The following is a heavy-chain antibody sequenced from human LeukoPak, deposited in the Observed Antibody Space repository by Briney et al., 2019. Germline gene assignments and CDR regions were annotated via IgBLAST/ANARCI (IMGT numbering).Heavy chain of an antibody. D-gene: IGHD3-10*01. CDR3: ARQLTTMVRGALGI. CDR2: IYYSGST. J-gene: IGHJ3*02. CDR1: GGSISSSRYY. Sequence: SETLSLTCTVSGGSISSSRYYWGWIRQPPGKGLEWIGSIYYSGSTYYNPSLKSRVTISVDTSKNQFSLKLSSVTAADTAVYYCARQLTTMVRGALGIWGQGTMVTVSS. V-gene: IGHV4-39*01.